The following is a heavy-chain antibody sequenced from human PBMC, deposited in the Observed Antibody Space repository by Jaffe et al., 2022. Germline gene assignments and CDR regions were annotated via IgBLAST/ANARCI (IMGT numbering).Heavy chain of an antibody. Sequence: QVQLVESGGGVVQPGGSLRLSCAASGFTFSSYGMHWVRQAPGKGLEWVAFIRYDGSNKYYADSVKGRFTISRDNSKNTLYLQMNSLRAEDTAVYYCAKDAMTTGILGVWGKGTTVTVSS. J-gene: IGHJ6*04. V-gene: IGHV3-30*02. CDR2: IRYDGSNK. CDR3: AKDAMTTGILGV. D-gene: IGHD4-4*01. CDR1: GFTFSSYG.